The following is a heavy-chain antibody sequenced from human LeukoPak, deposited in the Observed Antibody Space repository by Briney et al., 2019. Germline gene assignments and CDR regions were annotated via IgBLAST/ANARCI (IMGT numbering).Heavy chain of an antibody. CDR3: ARVSYYYYGMDV. Sequence: SSETLSLTCTVSGGSISSGDYYWSWIRQPPGKGLEWIGYIYYSGSTYYNPSLKSRVTISVDTSKNQFSLKLSSVTAADTAVYYCARVSYYYYGMDVWGQGTTVTVSS. CDR2: IYYSGST. CDR1: GGSISSGDYY. V-gene: IGHV4-30-4*01. J-gene: IGHJ6*02.